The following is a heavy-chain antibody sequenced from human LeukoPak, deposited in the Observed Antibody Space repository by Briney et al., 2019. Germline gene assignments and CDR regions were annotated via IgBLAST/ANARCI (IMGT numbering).Heavy chain of an antibody. V-gene: IGHV4-34*01. D-gene: IGHD3-3*01. CDR3: ARGLDFWSGYHFDY. CDR2: INHSGST. Sequence: SETLSLTCAVYGGSFSGYYWSWIRQPPGKGLEWIGEINHSGSTNYNPSLKSRVTLSVDTSKNQFSLKLSSVTAADTAVYYCARGLDFWSGYHFDYWGQGTLVTVSS. J-gene: IGHJ4*02. CDR1: GGSFSGYY.